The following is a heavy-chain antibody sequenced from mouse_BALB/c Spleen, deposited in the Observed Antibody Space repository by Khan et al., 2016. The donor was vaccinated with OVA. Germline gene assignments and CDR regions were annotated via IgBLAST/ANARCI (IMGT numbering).Heavy chain of an antibody. V-gene: IGHV3-2*02. CDR3: ARGNYYGYTMDY. D-gene: IGHD1-1*01. CDR1: GYSITSNYA. J-gene: IGHJ4*01. CDR2: ISYSGLT. Sequence: EVQLQESGPGLVKPSQSLSLTCTVTGYSITSNYAWNWIRQFPGNKLEWMGYISYSGLTSYNPSLKSRISITRDTSKNQFFLQLNSVTTEDTATYYCARGNYYGYTMDYYGQGTSVTVSS.